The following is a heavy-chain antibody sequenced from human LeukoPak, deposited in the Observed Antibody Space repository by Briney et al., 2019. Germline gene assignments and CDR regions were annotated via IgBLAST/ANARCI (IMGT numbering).Heavy chain of an antibody. CDR3: AKDRCSNGIGCYYYYMDV. J-gene: IGHJ6*03. D-gene: IGHD2-8*01. CDR1: GFTFSSYG. V-gene: IGHV3-30*02. Sequence: PGGSLRLSCAASGFTFSSYGMHWVRQAPGKGLEWVAYIQYDRSNEQYAHSVKGRFRISRDSSKNILYLQMNSLRAEDTAVYYCAKDRCSNGIGCYYYYMDVWGKGTTVTISS. CDR2: IQYDRSNE.